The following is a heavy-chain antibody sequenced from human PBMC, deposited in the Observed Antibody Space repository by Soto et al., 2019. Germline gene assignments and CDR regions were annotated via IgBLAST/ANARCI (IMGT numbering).Heavy chain of an antibody. CDR3: ARDTSSSYRYYYYYGMDV. CDR1: GGSISSSNW. CDR2: IYHSGST. V-gene: IGHV4-4*02. D-gene: IGHD6-6*01. J-gene: IGHJ6*02. Sequence: SSETLSLTCAVSGGSISSSNWWSWVRQPPGKGLEWIGEIYHSGSTNYNPSLKSRVTISVDKSKNQFSLKLSSVTAADTAVYYCARDTSSSYRYYYYYGMDVWGQGTTVTVSS.